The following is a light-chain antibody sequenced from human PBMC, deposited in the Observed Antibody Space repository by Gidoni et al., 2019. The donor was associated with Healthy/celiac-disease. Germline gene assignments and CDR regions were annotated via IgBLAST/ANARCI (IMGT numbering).Light chain of an antibody. J-gene: IGKJ1*01. CDR1: QSVSSN. CDR2: GAS. CDR3: QHYNNWPQT. V-gene: IGKV3-15*01. Sequence: EIVMTQSPATLSVTPGERATLSCRPSQSVSSNLAWYQQKPGQAPRLLIYGASTRATGIPARFSGSGSGTEFTLTISSLQSEYFAVYYCQHYNNWPQTFGQGTKVEIK.